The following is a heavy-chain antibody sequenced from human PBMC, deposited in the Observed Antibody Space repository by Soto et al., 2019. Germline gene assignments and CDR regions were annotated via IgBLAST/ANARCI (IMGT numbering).Heavy chain of an antibody. D-gene: IGHD2-15*01. J-gene: IGHJ6*02. Sequence: PSETLSLTCTVSGGSISSSNYYWGWIRQPPGKGLEWIGSIYYSGSAYYNPSLKSRVTISVDTSKNQFSLKLSSVTAADTAVYYCARLGYCSGGTCYWGLGGPYYGMDVWGQGTTVTVSS. V-gene: IGHV4-39*01. CDR3: ARLGYCSGGTCYWGLGGPYYGMDV. CDR1: GGSISSSNYY. CDR2: IYYSGSA.